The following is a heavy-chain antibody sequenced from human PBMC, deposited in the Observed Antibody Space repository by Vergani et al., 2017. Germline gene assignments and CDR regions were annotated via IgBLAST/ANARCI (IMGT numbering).Heavy chain of an antibody. CDR1: GGSFSGYY. CDR3: ARGGPYQLLYYAFDI. V-gene: IGHV4-34*01. CDR2: IKHSGST. D-gene: IGHD2-2*02. Sequence: QVQLQQWGAGLLKPSETLSLTCAVYGGSFSGYYWSWIRQPPGKGLEWIGEIKHSGSTNYNPSLKSRVTISVDTSKNQFSLKLSSVTAADTAVYYCARGGPYQLLYYAFDIWGQGTMVTVSS. J-gene: IGHJ3*02.